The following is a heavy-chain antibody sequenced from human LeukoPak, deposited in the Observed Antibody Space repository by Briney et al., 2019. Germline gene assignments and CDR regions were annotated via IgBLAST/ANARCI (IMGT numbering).Heavy chain of an antibody. V-gene: IGHV4-59*12. CDR2: IYYSGST. D-gene: IGHD6-13*01. CDR3: ARDRSAAPADY. CDR1: GGSISSYY. Sequence: SETLSLTCTVSGGSISSYYWSWIRQPPGKGLEWIGYIYYSGSTNYNPSLKSRVTISVDTSKNQFSLKLSSVTAADTAVYYCARDRSAAPADYWGQGTLVTVSS. J-gene: IGHJ4*02.